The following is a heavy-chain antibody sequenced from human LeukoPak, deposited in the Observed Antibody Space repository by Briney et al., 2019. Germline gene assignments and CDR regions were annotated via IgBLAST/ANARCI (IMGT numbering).Heavy chain of an antibody. CDR2: INPNSGGT. CDR1: GYTFTGYY. CDR3: ARERQLVHAEYDY. Sequence: ASVKVSCKASGYTFTGYYMHWVRQAPGQGLEWMGWINPNSGGTNYAQKFQGRVTMTRDTSISTAYMELSRLRSDDTAVYYCARERQLVHAEYDYWGQGTLVTVSS. V-gene: IGHV1-2*02. J-gene: IGHJ4*02. D-gene: IGHD6-13*01.